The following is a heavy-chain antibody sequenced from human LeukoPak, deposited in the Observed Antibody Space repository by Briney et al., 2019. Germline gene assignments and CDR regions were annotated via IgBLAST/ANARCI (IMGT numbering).Heavy chain of an antibody. Sequence: SQTLSLTCAISGDSVSSNSAAWNWIRQSPSRGLEWLGRTYYRSKWYNDYAVSVKSRITINPDTSKNQFSLQLNSVTPEDTAVYYCARDGPLVVVVPAAIHELGDNWFDPWGQGTLVTVSS. CDR1: GDSVSSNSAA. D-gene: IGHD2-2*01. J-gene: IGHJ5*02. CDR2: TYYRSKWYN. V-gene: IGHV6-1*01. CDR3: ARDGPLVVVVPAAIHELGDNWFDP.